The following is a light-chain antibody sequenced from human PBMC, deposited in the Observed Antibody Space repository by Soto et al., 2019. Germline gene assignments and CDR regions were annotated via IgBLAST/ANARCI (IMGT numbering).Light chain of an antibody. CDR3: CSYAGSSTLL. Sequence: QSALTQPASVSGSPGQSITIYCTGTNSDVGSYNLVSWYQQHPGKAPKLMIYEGSKRPSGVSNRFSGSKSGNTASLTISGLQAEDEADYYCCSYAGSSTLLFGGGTKVTVL. V-gene: IGLV2-23*01. J-gene: IGLJ2*01. CDR2: EGS. CDR1: NSDVGSYNL.